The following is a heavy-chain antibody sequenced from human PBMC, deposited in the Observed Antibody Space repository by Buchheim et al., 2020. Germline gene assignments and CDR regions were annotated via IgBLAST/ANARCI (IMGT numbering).Heavy chain of an antibody. CDR1: GGSFSGYY. Sequence: QVQLQQWGAGLLKPSETLSLTCAVYGGSFSGYYWSWIRQPPGKGLEWIGEINHSGSTNYNPSLKSRVTISVDTSKNQFSLKLSSVTAADTAAYYCARERRIAAAGRAPPWYFDLWGRGTL. CDR2: INHSGST. J-gene: IGHJ2*01. V-gene: IGHV4-34*01. D-gene: IGHD6-13*01. CDR3: ARERRIAAAGRAPPWYFDL.